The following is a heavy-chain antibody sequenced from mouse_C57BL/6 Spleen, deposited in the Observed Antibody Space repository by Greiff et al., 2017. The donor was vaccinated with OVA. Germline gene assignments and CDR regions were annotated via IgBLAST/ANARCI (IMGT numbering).Heavy chain of an antibody. V-gene: IGHV1-26*01. J-gene: IGHJ3*01. CDR1: GYTFTDYY. D-gene: IGHD1-1*01. CDR3: ARGAYYGSSPFAY. CDR2: INPNNGGT. Sequence: EVKVQQSGPELVKPGASVKISCKASGYTFTDYYMNWVKQSHGKSLEWIGDINPNNGGTSYNQKFKGKATLTVDKSSSTAYMELRSLTSEDSAVYYRARGAYYGSSPFAYWGQGTLVTVSA.